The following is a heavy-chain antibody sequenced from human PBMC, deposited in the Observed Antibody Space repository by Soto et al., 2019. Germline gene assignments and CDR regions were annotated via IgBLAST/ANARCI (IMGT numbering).Heavy chain of an antibody. CDR3: ARDADILTGSDAFDI. D-gene: IGHD3-9*01. CDR2: ISSSSSYT. Sequence: GGSLRRSCEASGFTVSSYYRTPYRQAPGKGLEWVSYISSSSSYTNYADSVKGRFTISRDNAKNSLYLQMNSLRAEDTAVYYFARDADILTGSDAFDIWGQGTMVTVS. J-gene: IGHJ3*02. CDR1: GFTVSSYY. V-gene: IGHV3-11*05.